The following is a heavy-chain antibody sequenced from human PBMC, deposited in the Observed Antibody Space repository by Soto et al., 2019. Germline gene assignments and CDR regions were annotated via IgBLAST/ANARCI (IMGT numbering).Heavy chain of an antibody. J-gene: IGHJ4*02. V-gene: IGHV1-69*12. CDR1: GTTFSNYA. CDR3: VRGPDYEGYFDY. Sequence: QVRLVQSGAEVKKTGSSVKVSCKASGTTFSNYAIGWVRQAPGQGLEWMGGIILPFGTPNYAQKFQGRVAISADXSMTTAYMELRGLRSEDTAVYYCVRGPDYEGYFDYWGQGTLVTVSS. CDR2: IILPFGTP. D-gene: IGHD3-22*01.